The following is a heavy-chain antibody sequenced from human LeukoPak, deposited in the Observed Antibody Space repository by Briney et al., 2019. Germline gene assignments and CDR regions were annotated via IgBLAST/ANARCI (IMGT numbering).Heavy chain of an antibody. J-gene: IGHJ4*02. CDR3: ANSGFGVGATIDY. CDR2: ISGSGGST. Sequence: GGSLRLSCAASGFTFSSNAMSWVRQAPGKGLEWVSAISGSGGSTYYADSVKGRFTISRDNSKNTLYLQMNSLRAEDTAVYYCANSGFGVGATIDYWGQGTLVTVSS. D-gene: IGHD1-26*01. CDR1: GFTFSSNA. V-gene: IGHV3-23*01.